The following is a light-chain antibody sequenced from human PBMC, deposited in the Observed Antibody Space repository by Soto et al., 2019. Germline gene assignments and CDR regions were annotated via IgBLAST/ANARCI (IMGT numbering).Light chain of an antibody. V-gene: IGKV3-11*01. J-gene: IGKJ3*01. CDR3: QQRSNSIT. CDR1: QTVGSY. CDR2: DAS. Sequence: EIVLTQSPATLSVSPLERATLSCRASQTVGSYLAWYQQKPGQAPRLLIYDASNRATGIPARFSGSGSGTDFTLTISSLEAEDVAFYYCQQRSNSITFGPGTKVDIK.